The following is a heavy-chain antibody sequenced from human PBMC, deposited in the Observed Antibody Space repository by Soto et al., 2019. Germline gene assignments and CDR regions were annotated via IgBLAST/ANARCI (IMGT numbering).Heavy chain of an antibody. CDR3: ARGVYYYDSSGYPDY. D-gene: IGHD3-22*01. CDR1: GGSISSGDYY. J-gene: IGHJ4*02. CDR2: IYYSGST. Sequence: SETLSLTCTVSGGSISSGDYYWSWIRQPPGKGLEWIGYIYYSGSTYYNPSLKSRVTISVDTSKNQFSLKLSSVTAADTAVYYCARGVYYYDSSGYPDYWGQGTLVTVSS. V-gene: IGHV4-30-4*01.